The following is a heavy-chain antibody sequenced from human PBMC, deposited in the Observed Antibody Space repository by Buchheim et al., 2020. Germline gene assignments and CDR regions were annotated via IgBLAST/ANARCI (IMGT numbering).Heavy chain of an antibody. CDR3: ARDTYYYDSSGYYRHFDY. CDR1: GGSVSSGSYY. Sequence: QVQLQESGPGLVKPSETLSLTCTVSGGSVSSGSYYWSWIRQPPGKGLEWIGYIYYSGSTNYNPSLKSRVTISVDTSKNQFSLKLSSVTAADTAVYYCARDTYYYDSSGYYRHFDYWGQGTL. J-gene: IGHJ4*02. V-gene: IGHV4-61*01. CDR2: IYYSGST. D-gene: IGHD3-22*01.